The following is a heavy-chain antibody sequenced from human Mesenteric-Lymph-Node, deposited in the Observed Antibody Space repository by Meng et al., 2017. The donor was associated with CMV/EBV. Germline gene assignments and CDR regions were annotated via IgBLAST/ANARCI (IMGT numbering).Heavy chain of an antibody. D-gene: IGHD1-26*01. CDR1: GFTFDDYA. CDR2: ISWNSGSI. Sequence: SLKISCAASGFTFDDYAMHWVRQAPGKGLEWVSGISWNSGSIGYADSVKGRFTISRDNAKNSLYLQMNSLRDEDTAVYYCARGRGATHDYWGQGTLVTVSS. V-gene: IGHV3-9*01. J-gene: IGHJ4*02. CDR3: ARGRGATHDY.